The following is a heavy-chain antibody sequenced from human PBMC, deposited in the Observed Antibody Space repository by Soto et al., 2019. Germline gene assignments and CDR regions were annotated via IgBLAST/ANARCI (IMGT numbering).Heavy chain of an antibody. CDR2: ISSNSAYI. CDR1: GFTFRIFT. D-gene: IGHD6-13*01. J-gene: IGHJ5*02. Sequence: GGSLRLSCSASGFTFRIFTMNWVRQAPGKGLEWVSTISSNSAYIYYTDALRGRFTISRDNAKNSLHLQMNSLRAEDTAVYYCTRDASRDSSARGWFDPWGPGT. CDR3: TRDASRDSSARGWFDP. V-gene: IGHV3-21*01.